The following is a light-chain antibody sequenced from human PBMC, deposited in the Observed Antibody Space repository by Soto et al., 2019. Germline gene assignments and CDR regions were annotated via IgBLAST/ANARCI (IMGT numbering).Light chain of an antibody. V-gene: IGKV1-39*01. Sequence: DAQMTQSPSSLSASVGDSVTITCRASQGIGTYLDWYQHKPGKAPKPLIYAASSLQSGVPSRFSGSGSGTDFTLTISSLQPEDFATYYSQESHSTFGQGTKLEIK. J-gene: IGKJ2*01. CDR3: QESHST. CDR1: QGIGTY. CDR2: AAS.